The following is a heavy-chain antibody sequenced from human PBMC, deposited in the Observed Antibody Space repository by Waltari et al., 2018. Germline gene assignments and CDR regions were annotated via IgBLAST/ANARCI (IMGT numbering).Heavy chain of an antibody. CDR3: GKQATQYCNNTICYHDS. D-gene: IGHD2-2*01. Sequence: QLQMHESGPGLVKPSETLSLSCTVPGGSITSSFYYWGCHRPPQGKGLEWIGSVYHTGRTYDNPSLKSRVTISVDTSKNRFSLKMTSVTAADTAVYYCGKQATQYCNNTICYHDSWGQGILVTVSS. V-gene: IGHV4-39*01. CDR1: GGSITSSFYY. J-gene: IGHJ5*01. CDR2: VYHTGRT.